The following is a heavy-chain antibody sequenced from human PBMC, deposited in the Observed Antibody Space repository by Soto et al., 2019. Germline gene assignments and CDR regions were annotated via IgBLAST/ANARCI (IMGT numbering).Heavy chain of an antibody. CDR2: ISAYNGNT. Sequence: QVQLVQSGAEVKKPGASVKVSCKASGYTFTSYGISWVRQAPGQGLDWMGWISAYNGNTNYAQKLQGRVTMTTDTSTSTDYMELRSLRSDVTAVYDCASADYYGSGSGPYFDYWVQGTLVTVSS. CDR3: ASADYYGSGSGPYFDY. V-gene: IGHV1-18*01. D-gene: IGHD3-10*01. J-gene: IGHJ4*02. CDR1: GYTFTSYG.